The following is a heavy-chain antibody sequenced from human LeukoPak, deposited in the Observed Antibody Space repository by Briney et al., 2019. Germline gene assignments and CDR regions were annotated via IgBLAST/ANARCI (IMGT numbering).Heavy chain of an antibody. CDR2: IKQDGSEK. Sequence: SGGSLRLSCTASGFSFSNYWMSWARQAPGKGLEWVANIKQDGSEKYYVDSVKGRFTISRDNAKNSLYLQMNNLRVEDTAMYYCAGGTGFIIKDWGQGTLVTVSS. CDR3: AGGTGFIIKD. J-gene: IGHJ4*02. V-gene: IGHV3-7*03. D-gene: IGHD3-9*01. CDR1: GFSFSNYW.